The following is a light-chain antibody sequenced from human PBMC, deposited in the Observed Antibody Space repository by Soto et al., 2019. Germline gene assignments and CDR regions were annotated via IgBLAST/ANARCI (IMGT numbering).Light chain of an antibody. J-gene: IGLJ1*01. Sequence: QSFLTQPPSASGTPGQRITISCSGSSSNIGDNPVNWYQQLPGAAPKLLIYINDQRPSGVPDRFSGSKSGTSASLAISGLQPEDEADYYCAAWDDSLNALFGTGTKVT. V-gene: IGLV1-44*01. CDR3: AAWDDSLNAL. CDR2: IND. CDR1: SSNIGDNP.